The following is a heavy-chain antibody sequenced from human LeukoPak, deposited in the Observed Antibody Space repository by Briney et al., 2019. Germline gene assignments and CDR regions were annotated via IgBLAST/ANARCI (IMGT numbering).Heavy chain of an antibody. Sequence: TGGSLRLSCAASGFTFSSYSMNWVRQAPGKGLEWVSYISSSSTIYYADSVKGRFTISGDNAKNSLYLQMNSLRDEDTAVYYCARSEYYYDSSGYLGAFDIWGQGTMVTVSS. J-gene: IGHJ3*02. V-gene: IGHV3-48*02. CDR2: ISSSSTI. CDR3: ARSEYYYDSSGYLGAFDI. D-gene: IGHD3-22*01. CDR1: GFTFSSYS.